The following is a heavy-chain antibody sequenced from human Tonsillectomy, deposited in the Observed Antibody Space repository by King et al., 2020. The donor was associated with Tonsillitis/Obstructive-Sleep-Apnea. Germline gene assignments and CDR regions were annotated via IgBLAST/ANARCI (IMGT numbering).Heavy chain of an antibody. J-gene: IGHJ4*02. CDR3: AKGPGYDYMWWSLY. CDR1: GFTFSSYA. CDR2: ISGSCGST. V-gene: IGHV3-23*04. Sequence: VQLVESGGGLVQPGGSLRLSCAASGFTFSSYAMSWVRQAPGKGLEWVSAISGSCGSTYYADSVKGRFTSSRDNSKNTLYLQMNSLRAEDTAVSYCAKGPGYDYMWWSLYWGQGTLVTVSS. D-gene: IGHD3-16*01.